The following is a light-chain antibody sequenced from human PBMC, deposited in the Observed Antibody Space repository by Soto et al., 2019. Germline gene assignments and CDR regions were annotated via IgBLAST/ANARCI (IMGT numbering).Light chain of an antibody. V-gene: IGKV3-15*01. J-gene: IGKJ1*01. CDR2: GAS. CDR1: QGVSSN. CDR3: QQYNNWPPT. Sequence: EILMTQSPATLYVSPGERATLSCRASQGVSSNLAWYQQKPGQAPRLLIYGASTRATGIPARFSGSGSGTEFTLTISSLQPEDFAVYYCQQYNNWPPTFGQGTKVDIK.